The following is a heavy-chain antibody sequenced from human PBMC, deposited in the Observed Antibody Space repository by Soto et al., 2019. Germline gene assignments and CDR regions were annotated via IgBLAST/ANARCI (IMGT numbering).Heavy chain of an antibody. CDR1: GFSFELHA. CDR3: ATSTSVTFDS. CDR2: IAYDGRSK. Sequence: QVQLVESGGGVVQPGKSLRLSCVASGFSFELHAMYWVRQAPGKGLEWVSLIAYDGRSKFADSVKGRFTVSRDNSKNTHFLQMNSLRLEDTAVYFCATSTSVTFDSWGQGTLVTVSS. V-gene: IGHV3-30*14. D-gene: IGHD4-4*01. J-gene: IGHJ4*02.